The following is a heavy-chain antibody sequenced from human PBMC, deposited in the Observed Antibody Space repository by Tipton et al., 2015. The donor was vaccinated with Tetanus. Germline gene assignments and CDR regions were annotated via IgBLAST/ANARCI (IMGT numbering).Heavy chain of an antibody. Sequence: SLRLSCAASGFTFSSYAVSWVRQAPGKGLEWVSTLSGSGSATYYAGSVGGRFTISRDNAKNSLFLQMDSLRAEDTAVYFCVKSKRGYSYGSFDDWGQGTLVAVSS. D-gene: IGHD5-18*01. V-gene: IGHV3-23*01. CDR3: VKSKRGYSYGSFDD. CDR1: GFTFSSYA. CDR2: LSGSGSAT. J-gene: IGHJ4*02.